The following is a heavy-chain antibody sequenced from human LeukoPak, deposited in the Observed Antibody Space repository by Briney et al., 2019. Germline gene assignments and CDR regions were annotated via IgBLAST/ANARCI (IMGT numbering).Heavy chain of an antibody. CDR3: ARDHGVVSAYPNYYYMDV. CDR1: GYIFTGYY. J-gene: IGHJ6*03. D-gene: IGHD2-15*01. CDR2: INPSSGGA. Sequence: ASLKVSCKASGYIFTGYYMNWVRQAPGQGLEWMGRINPSSGGANEAQNFQGRVTMTRDTSISTAYMKLSRLRADDTAVYCCARDHGVVSAYPNYYYMDVWGKGSTVTVSS. V-gene: IGHV1-2*06.